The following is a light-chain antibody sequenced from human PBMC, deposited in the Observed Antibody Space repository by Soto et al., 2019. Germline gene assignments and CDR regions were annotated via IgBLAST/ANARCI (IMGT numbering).Light chain of an antibody. CDR2: STS. V-gene: IGKV1-39*01. Sequence: VGDRVSITCRASQSISYYLNWYQQKQGRAPRLLIYSTSTLQSGVPSKFSGSASGTDFTLTISSLQPEDFATYYCQQSYSTPRTFGQGTKVDIK. CDR1: QSISYY. J-gene: IGKJ1*01. CDR3: QQSYSTPRT.